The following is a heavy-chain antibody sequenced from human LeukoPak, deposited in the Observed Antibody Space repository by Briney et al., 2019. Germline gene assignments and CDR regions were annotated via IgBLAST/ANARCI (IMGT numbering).Heavy chain of an antibody. V-gene: IGHV3-23*01. Sequence: GGSLRLSCAASGFTFSSYAMSWVRQAPGKGLEWVSAISGSGGSTYYADSVKGRFTISRDNSKNTLYLQMNSLRAEDTAVYYCAKDRRYCSSTSCYRVDAFDIWGQGTMVTVSP. CDR2: ISGSGGST. CDR3: AKDRRYCSSTSCYRVDAFDI. J-gene: IGHJ3*02. D-gene: IGHD2-2*01. CDR1: GFTFSSYA.